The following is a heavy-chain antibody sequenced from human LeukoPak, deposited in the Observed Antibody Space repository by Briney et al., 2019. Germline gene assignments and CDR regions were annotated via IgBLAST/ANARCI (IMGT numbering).Heavy chain of an antibody. CDR3: AGQGGYAWSWFDP. CDR1: GYTFTSYG. J-gene: IGHJ5*02. D-gene: IGHD3-3*01. Sequence: ASEKVSCKASGYTFTSYGIGWVRQAPGQGLEWMGWISPYNGNTKYPQKFQGRVIMTTDTATTTVYMELRSLTSDDTAMYYCAGQGGYAWSWFDPWGQGTLVTVSS. CDR2: ISPYNGNT. V-gene: IGHV1-18*01.